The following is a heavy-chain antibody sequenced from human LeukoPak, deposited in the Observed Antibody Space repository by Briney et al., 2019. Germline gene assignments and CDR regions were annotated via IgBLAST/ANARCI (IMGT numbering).Heavy chain of an antibody. D-gene: IGHD4-17*01. CDR2: IYYSGTT. J-gene: IGHJ4*02. V-gene: IGHV4-39*07. CDR1: GGSISSTGYY. Sequence: PSETLSLTCTVSGGSISSTGYYWGWIRQPPGKGLEWIGSIYYSGTTYYNPSLKSRVTMSVDTSKDQFSLKLTSVTAADTAVYYCARGSVTPDAGYWGPETLVTVSS. CDR3: ARGSVTPDAGY.